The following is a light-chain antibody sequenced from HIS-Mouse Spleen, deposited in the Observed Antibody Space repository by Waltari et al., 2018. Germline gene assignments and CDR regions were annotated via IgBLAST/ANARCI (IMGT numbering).Light chain of an antibody. Sequence: SYELTQPPSLSVSPVQTARITCSGDALPKKYASWYQQKSGQSPVLVIYEDSKRPSGIPERFSGSSSGTMATLTISGAQVEDEADYYCYSTDSSGNHRVFGGGTKLTVL. J-gene: IGLJ2*01. CDR1: ALPKKY. CDR2: EDS. V-gene: IGLV3-10*01. CDR3: YSTDSSGNHRV.